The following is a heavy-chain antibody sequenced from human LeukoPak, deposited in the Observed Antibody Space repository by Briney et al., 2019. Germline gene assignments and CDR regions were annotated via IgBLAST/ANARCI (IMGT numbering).Heavy chain of an antibody. CDR2: IWYDGSNK. J-gene: IGHJ6*02. V-gene: IGHV3-33*01. D-gene: IGHD1-26*01. CDR3: ARFGVVGATTDGSTNYYYYGMDV. CDR1: GFTFSSYG. Sequence: PARSLRLSCAASGFTFSSYGMHWVRQAPGKGLEWVAGIWYDGSNKYYADSVKGRFTISRDNSKNTLYLQMNSLRAEDTAVYYCARFGVVGATTDGSTNYYYYGMDVWGQGTTVTVSS.